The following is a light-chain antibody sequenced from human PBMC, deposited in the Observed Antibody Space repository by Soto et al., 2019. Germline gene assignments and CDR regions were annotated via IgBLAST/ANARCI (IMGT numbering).Light chain of an antibody. J-gene: IGKJ4*01. CDR3: HQFNGYPLT. CDR2: DAS. Sequence: AIQLTQSPSSLSASVGDRVTITCRASQGISTALAWFQWKPGQAPNLLISDASTLQRGVPSRFSGSASGAYFTLTISSLQAEDFATYFCHQFNGYPLTCGGGTRVEIK. V-gene: IGKV1-13*02. CDR1: QGISTA.